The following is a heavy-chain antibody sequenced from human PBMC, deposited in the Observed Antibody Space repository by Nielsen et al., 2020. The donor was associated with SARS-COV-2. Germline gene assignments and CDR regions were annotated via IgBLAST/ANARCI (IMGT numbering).Heavy chain of an antibody. J-gene: IGHJ6*02. D-gene: IGHD6-19*01. CDR3: ARDGDSSGWDPPGMDV. CDR1: EFTFSTYW. V-gene: IGHV3-33*08. CDR2: IWYDGSNK. Sequence: GESLKISCAASEFTFSTYWMHWVRQAPGKGLVWMAVIWYDGSNKYYADSVKGRFTISRDNSKNTLYLQMNSLRAEDTAVYYCARDGDSSGWDPPGMDVWGQGTTVTVSS.